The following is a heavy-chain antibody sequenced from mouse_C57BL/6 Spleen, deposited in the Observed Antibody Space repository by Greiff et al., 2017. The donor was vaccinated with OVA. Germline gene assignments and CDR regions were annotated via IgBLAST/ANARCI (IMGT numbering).Heavy chain of an antibody. CDR3: TRSVYYGSSYVHYFDY. CDR1: GYTFTDYE. Sequence: QVHVKQSGAELVRPGASVTLSCKASGYTFTDYEMHWVKQTPVHGLEWIGAIDPETGGTAYNQKFKGKAILTADKSSSTAYMELRSLTSEDSAVYYCTRSVYYGSSYVHYFDYWGQGTTLTVSS. D-gene: IGHD1-1*01. J-gene: IGHJ2*01. CDR2: IDPETGGT. V-gene: IGHV1-15*01.